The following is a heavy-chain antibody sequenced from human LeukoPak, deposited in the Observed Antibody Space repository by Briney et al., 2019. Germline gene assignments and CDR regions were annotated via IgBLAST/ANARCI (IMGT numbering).Heavy chain of an antibody. Sequence: GGSLRLSCAASGFTFSSYEMKWVRQAPGKGLEWVSAISGSASSTYYADSVKGRFTISRDNSKNTLYLQMNSLRAEDTAVYYCANGVVPAAPFDYWGQGTLVTVSS. CDR2: ISGSASST. CDR1: GFTFSSYE. J-gene: IGHJ4*02. V-gene: IGHV3-23*01. CDR3: ANGVVPAAPFDY. D-gene: IGHD2-2*01.